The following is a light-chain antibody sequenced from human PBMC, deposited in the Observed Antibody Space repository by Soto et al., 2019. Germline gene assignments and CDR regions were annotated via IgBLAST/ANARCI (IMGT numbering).Light chain of an antibody. V-gene: IGKV3-20*01. J-gene: IGKJ1*01. CDR2: GAS. Sequence: EIMLTQSPGTLSLSPGERATLSCRASQSVSSSFLAWYQQKPGQAPRLLIYGASIRATGIPDRFGGSGSGTDFTLTISRLEPEDFARYLCQHYGTSLWPFGQGPNLEIQ. CDR3: QHYGTSLWP. CDR1: QSVSSSF.